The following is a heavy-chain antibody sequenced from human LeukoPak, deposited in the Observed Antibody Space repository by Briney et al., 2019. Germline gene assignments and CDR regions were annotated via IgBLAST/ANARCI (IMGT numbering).Heavy chain of an antibody. J-gene: IGHJ4*02. CDR1: GGSISSYY. CDR3: ARSWDYETGPFDY. V-gene: IGHV4-59*01. Sequence: PSETLSLTCTVSGGSISSYYWSWIRQPPGKGLEWIGYIYYSGSTNYNPSLKSRVTISVDTSKNQFSLKLSSVTAADTAVYYCARSWDYETGPFDYWGKGTLVTVSS. CDR2: IYYSGST. D-gene: IGHD1-7*01.